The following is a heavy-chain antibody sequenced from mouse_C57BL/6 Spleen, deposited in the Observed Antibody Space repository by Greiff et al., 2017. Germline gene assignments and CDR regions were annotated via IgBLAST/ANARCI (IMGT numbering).Heavy chain of an antibody. D-gene: IGHD2-1*01. V-gene: IGHV1-53*01. CDR2: INPSNGGT. J-gene: IGHJ1*03. CDR1: GYTFTSYW. CDR3: ARGGHLLGWYFDV. Sequence: VQPQQPATELVKPGASVKLSCKASGYTFTSYWMHWVKQRPGQGLEWIGNINPSNGGTNYNEKFKSKATLTVDKSSSTAYMQLSSLTSEDSAVYYCARGGHLLGWYFDVWGTGTTVTVSS.